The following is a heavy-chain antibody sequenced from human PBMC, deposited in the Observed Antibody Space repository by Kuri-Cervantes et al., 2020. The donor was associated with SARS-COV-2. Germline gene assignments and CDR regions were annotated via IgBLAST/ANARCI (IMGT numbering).Heavy chain of an antibody. J-gene: IGHJ5*02. CDR1: GGTFSSYA. CDR2: IIPIFGTA. Sequence: SVKVSCKASGGTFSSYAISWVRQAPGQGLEWMGGIIPIFGTANYAQKFQGRVTITADKSTSTAYMELSSLRSEDTAVYYCARTRGANIVVVPDGISAWFDPWGQGTLVTVSS. V-gene: IGHV1-69*06. CDR3: ARTRGANIVVVPDGISAWFDP. D-gene: IGHD2-2*01.